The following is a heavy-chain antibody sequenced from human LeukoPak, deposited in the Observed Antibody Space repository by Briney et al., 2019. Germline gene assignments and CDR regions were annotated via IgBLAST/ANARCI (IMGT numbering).Heavy chain of an antibody. V-gene: IGHV3-7*01. CDR2: IKQDGSER. Sequence: GGSLRLSCAASGFTFSSYSMNWVRQAPGKGLEWVANIKQDGSERYYVDSVKGRFTISRDNAKNSLYLQMNSLRAEDTAVYYCARDGGRRDDYWGQGTLVTVSS. J-gene: IGHJ4*02. D-gene: IGHD5-24*01. CDR1: GFTFSSYS. CDR3: ARDGGRRDDY.